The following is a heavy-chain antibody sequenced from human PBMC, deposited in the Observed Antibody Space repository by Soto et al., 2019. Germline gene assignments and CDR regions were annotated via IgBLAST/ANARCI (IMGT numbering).Heavy chain of an antibody. Sequence: TLSLTCTVSGGSISSYYWSWIRQPPGKGLEWIGYIYYSGSTNYNPSPKSRVTISVDTSKNQFSLKLSSVTAADTAVYYCASRSGSSWYQGYYYMDVWGKGTTVTVSS. CDR3: ASRSGSSWYQGYYYMDV. V-gene: IGHV4-59*01. CDR1: GGSISSYY. J-gene: IGHJ6*03. CDR2: IYYSGST. D-gene: IGHD6-13*01.